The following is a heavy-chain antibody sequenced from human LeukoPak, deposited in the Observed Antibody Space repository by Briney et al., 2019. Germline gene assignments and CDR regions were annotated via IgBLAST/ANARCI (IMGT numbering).Heavy chain of an antibody. CDR1: GYSISSGYY. CDR3: ARDTAYYYYYYMDV. CDR2: IYRSGST. D-gene: IGHD5-18*01. V-gene: IGHV4-38-2*02. Sequence: SETLSLTCTVSGYSISSGYYWVWIRQPPGKGLEWIGSIYRSGSTNYNPSLKSRVTISVDTSKNQFSLKLSSVTAADTAVYYCARDTAYYYYYYMDVWGKGTTVTISS. J-gene: IGHJ6*03.